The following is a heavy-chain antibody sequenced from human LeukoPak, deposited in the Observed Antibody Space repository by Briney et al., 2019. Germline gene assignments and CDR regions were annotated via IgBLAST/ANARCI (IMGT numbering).Heavy chain of an antibody. CDR1: GFTFSGYE. V-gene: IGHV3-48*03. J-gene: IGHJ4*02. CDR2: ISSSGNTI. Sequence: PGGSLRLSCAAPGFTFSGYEMNWVRQAPGKGLERVSYISSSGNTIDYADSVKGRFTISRDNAKNSLYLQMKSLRAEDTAVYYCARERGSSFDYWGQGTLVTVSS. CDR3: ARERGSSFDY. D-gene: IGHD1-26*01.